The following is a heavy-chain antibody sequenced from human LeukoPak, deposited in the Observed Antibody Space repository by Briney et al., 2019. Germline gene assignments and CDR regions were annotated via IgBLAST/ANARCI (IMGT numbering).Heavy chain of an antibody. V-gene: IGHV4-39*01. CDR3: ATSSGSYYY. CDR2: MYYSGST. CDR1: GGSISSSSYY. D-gene: IGHD1-26*01. Sequence: PSETLSLTCTVSGGSISSSSYYWGWIRQPPGKGLEWIGSMYYSGSTYYNPSLKSRVTISVDTSKNQFSLKLSSVTAAGTAVYYCATSSGSYYYWGQGTLVTVSS. J-gene: IGHJ4*02.